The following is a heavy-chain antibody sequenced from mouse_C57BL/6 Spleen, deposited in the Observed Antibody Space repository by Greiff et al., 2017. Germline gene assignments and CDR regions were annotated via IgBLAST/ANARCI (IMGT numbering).Heavy chain of an antibody. V-gene: IGHV1-69*01. D-gene: IGHD4-1*01. CDR2: IDPSDSYT. Sequence: QVQLQQPGAELVMPGASVKLSCKASGYTFTSYWMHWVKQRPGQGLEWIGEIDPSDSYTNYNQQFKGKSTLTVDKSSSTAYMQRSSLTSEDSAVYYCARSANWDGAMDYWGQGTSVTVSS. CDR1: GYTFTSYW. J-gene: IGHJ4*01. CDR3: ARSANWDGAMDY.